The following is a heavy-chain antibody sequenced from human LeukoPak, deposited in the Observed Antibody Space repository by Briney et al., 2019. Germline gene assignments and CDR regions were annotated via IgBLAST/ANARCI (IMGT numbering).Heavy chain of an antibody. CDR2: IYYSGST. J-gene: IGHJ2*01. CDR3: AIPIHSGDWYFDL. V-gene: IGHV4-39*07. Sequence: PSETLSLTCTVSGGSISSSSYYWGWIRQPPGKGLEWIGSIYYSGSTYYNPSLKSRVTILVDTSKNQFSLKLSSVTAADTAVYYCAIPIHSGDWYFDLWGRGTLVTVSS. D-gene: IGHD2-15*01. CDR1: GGSISSSSYY.